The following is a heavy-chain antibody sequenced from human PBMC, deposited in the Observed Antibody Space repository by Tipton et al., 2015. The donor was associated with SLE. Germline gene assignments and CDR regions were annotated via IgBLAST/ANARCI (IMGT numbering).Heavy chain of an antibody. CDR1: GGPIGNTNYY. CDR2: VSYSGIT. V-gene: IGHV4-39*07. J-gene: IGHJ5*02. D-gene: IGHD6-19*01. Sequence: TLSLTCSVSGGPIGNTNYYGGWIRQPPGKGLEWIGSVSYSGITNYTPSLKSRLTISMDTSKNQFSLRLRSVTAADTAVYYCARVSVAGPYNWFAPWGQGTLVTVSS. CDR3: ARVSVAGPYNWFAP.